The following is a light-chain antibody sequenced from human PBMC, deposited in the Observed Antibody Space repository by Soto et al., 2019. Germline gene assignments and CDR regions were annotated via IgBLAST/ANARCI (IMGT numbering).Light chain of an antibody. CDR2: DVS. J-gene: IGLJ1*01. CDR1: SSDVGDYNS. CDR3: CSYVGSYSYV. V-gene: IGLV2-11*01. Sequence: QSALTQPRSVSGSPGQSVTVSCIGTSSDVGDYNSVSWYQQHPGKAPKLMIYDVSKRPSGVPDRFSGSKSGNTASLTISGLQAEDEAAYYCCSYVGSYSYVFGIGTKLTVL.